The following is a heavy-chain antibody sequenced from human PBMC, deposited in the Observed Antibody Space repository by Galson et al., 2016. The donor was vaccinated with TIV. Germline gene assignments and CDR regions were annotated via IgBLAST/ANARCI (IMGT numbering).Heavy chain of an antibody. CDR1: GFTFSTFA. CDR3: AKGYEGFNDAFDI. J-gene: IGHJ3*02. Sequence: SLRLSCAASGFTFSTFAMNWVRQAPGKGLEWVSVISGSGGTTYYADSVKGRFTVSRGNSKNTLYVQMNSLRAEDTAVYYCAKGYEGFNDAFDIWGRGTMVTISS. V-gene: IGHV3-23*01. D-gene: IGHD5-18*01. CDR2: ISGSGGTT.